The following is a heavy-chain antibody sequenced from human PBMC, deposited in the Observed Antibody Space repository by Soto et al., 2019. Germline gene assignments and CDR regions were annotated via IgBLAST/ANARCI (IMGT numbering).Heavy chain of an antibody. Sequence: GESLKISCKGSGYSFTSYWIGCVRQMPGKGLEWMGIIYPGDSDTRYSPSFQGQVTISADKSISTAYLQWSSLKASDTAMYYCARLEYDFWSGYYPYFDYWGQGTLVTVSS. CDR1: GYSFTSYW. D-gene: IGHD3-3*01. V-gene: IGHV5-51*01. CDR3: ARLEYDFWSGYYPYFDY. J-gene: IGHJ4*02. CDR2: IYPGDSDT.